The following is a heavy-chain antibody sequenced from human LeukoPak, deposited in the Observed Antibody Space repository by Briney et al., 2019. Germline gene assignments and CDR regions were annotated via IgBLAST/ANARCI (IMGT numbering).Heavy chain of an antibody. Sequence: PRGSLRLSCSASGFTFSSYAMHWVRQAPGKGLEYVSAISSNGGSTYYADSVKGRSTISRDNSKNTLYLQMSSLRAEDTAVYYCVKDMRGCSGGSCYGTFDYWGQGTLVTVSS. CDR2: ISSNGGST. V-gene: IGHV3-64D*09. J-gene: IGHJ4*02. D-gene: IGHD2-15*01. CDR1: GFTFSSYA. CDR3: VKDMRGCSGGSCYGTFDY.